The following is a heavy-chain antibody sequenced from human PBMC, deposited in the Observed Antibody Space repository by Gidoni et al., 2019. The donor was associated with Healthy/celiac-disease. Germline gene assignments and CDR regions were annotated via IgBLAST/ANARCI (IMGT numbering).Heavy chain of an antibody. V-gene: IGHV3-21*01. J-gene: IGHJ6*02. D-gene: IGHD2-2*01. CDR3: AGGQVPTLYYYYGMDV. CDR1: GFTFSSYG. Sequence: EVQLLESGGGVVKPGGSLTLSWSASGFTFSSYGMNWVRQAPGKGLEWVSSISSSSSYRYYADSVEGRLTITRDNAKNSLLLLKNSLSAEDTAVYYCAGGQVPTLYYYYGMDVWGQGTTVTVSS. CDR2: ISSSSSYR.